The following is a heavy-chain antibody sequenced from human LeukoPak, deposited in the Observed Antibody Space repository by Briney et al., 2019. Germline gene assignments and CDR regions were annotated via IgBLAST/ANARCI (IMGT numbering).Heavy chain of an antibody. CDR2: ISYSGAT. CDR3: ARNVSRGFDP. CDR1: GGSVSSGTYY. J-gene: IGHJ5*02. V-gene: IGHV4-61*01. D-gene: IGHD3-10*01. Sequence: HPPETLSLTCTVSGGSVSSGTYYWTWIRQPPGKGLEWIGYISYSGATKYSPSLKSRVTISVDTSKNQFSLKLTSVTAADTAVYYCARNVSRGFDPWGQGTLVTVSS.